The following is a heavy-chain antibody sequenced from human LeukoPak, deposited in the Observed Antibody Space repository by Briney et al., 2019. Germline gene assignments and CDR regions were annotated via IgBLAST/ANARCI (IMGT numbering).Heavy chain of an antibody. V-gene: IGHV1-2*02. CDR2: INPNSGGT. CDR1: GYTFTGYY. J-gene: IGHJ6*03. CDR3: SRGDYSNHPGDKNYYYYYMDV. Sequence: ASVKVSCKASGYTFTGYYMHWVRQAPGQGLEWLGWINPNSGGTNYAQKFQGRVTMTRDTSISTAYMELSRLRSDDTAVDYWSRGDYSNHPGDKNYYYYYMDVWGKGTTVTVSS. D-gene: IGHD4-11*01.